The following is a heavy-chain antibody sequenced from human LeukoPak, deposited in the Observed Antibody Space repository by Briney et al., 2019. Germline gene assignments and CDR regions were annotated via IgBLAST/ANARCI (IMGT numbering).Heavy chain of an antibody. D-gene: IGHD3-22*01. CDR3: ARARPYYDSYTPDY. J-gene: IGHJ4*02. Sequence: PGGSLRLSCAASGFTFSSYAMHWVRQAPGKGLEWVAVISYDRSNKYYADSVKGRFTISRDNSKNTLYLQMNSLRAEDTALYYCARARPYYDSYTPDYWGQGTLVTVSS. CDR2: ISYDRSNK. CDR1: GFTFSSYA. V-gene: IGHV3-30*04.